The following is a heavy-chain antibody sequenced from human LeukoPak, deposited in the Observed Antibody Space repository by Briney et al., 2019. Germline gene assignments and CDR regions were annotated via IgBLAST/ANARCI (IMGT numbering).Heavy chain of an antibody. D-gene: IGHD6-19*01. CDR2: SGNGGST. Sequence: SGNGGSTYYADSVKGRFTISRDNSKNTLYLQMNSLRAEDTAVYYCAKDRWLGKGYYFDYWGRGTLVTVSS. CDR3: AKDRWLGKGYYFDY. J-gene: IGHJ4*02. V-gene: IGHV3-23*01.